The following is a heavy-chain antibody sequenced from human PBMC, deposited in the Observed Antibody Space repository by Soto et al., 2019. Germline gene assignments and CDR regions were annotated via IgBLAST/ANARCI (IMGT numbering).Heavy chain of an antibody. V-gene: IGHV3-23*01. J-gene: IGHJ4*02. D-gene: IGHD3-3*01. Sequence: PGGSLRLSCAASGFAFSSYAMSWVRQPPGKGLEWVSAISGSGGSTYYADSVKGRFTISGDNSKNTLYLHMSSLRAEDTAVYYCAKDYRRDRYNFVGLPDYWGQGTLVTVSS. CDR1: GFAFSSYA. CDR2: ISGSGGST. CDR3: AKDYRRDRYNFVGLPDY.